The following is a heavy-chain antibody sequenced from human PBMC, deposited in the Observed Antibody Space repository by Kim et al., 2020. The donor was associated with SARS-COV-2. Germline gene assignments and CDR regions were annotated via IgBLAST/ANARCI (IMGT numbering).Heavy chain of an antibody. CDR3: AKSRESYCSSASCRSRDAFDI. J-gene: IGHJ3*02. CDR2: ITGSGGST. CDR1: GFTFSSYA. D-gene: IGHD2-2*01. Sequence: GGSLRLSCAASGFTFSSYAMSWVRQAPGKGLEWVSTITGSGGSTYYADSVKGRFTISRDNSKNTLYLQMNSLRAEDTAVYYCAKSRESYCSSASCRSRDAFDIWGHGTMVTVSS. V-gene: IGHV3-23*01.